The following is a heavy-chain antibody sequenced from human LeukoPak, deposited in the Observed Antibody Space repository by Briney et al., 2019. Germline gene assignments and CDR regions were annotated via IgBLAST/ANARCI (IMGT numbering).Heavy chain of an antibody. V-gene: IGHV3-23*01. D-gene: IGHD3-22*01. CDR3: AKRGVVIRVILVGFHKEAYYFDS. CDR1: GVTLSNYG. J-gene: IGHJ4*02. Sequence: GGSLRLSCAVSGVTLSNYGMSWVRQAPGKGLGWVAGISDSGGRTNYADSVKGRFTISRDNPKNTLYLQMNSLRAEDTAVYFCAKRGVVIRVILVGFHKEAYYFDSWGQGALVTVSS. CDR2: ISDSGGRT.